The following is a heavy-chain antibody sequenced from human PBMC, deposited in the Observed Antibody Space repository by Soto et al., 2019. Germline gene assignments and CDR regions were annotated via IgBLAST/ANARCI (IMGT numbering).Heavy chain of an antibody. J-gene: IGHJ4*02. CDR2: IYPGDSDT. CDR1: GCSFTSYW. D-gene: IGHD3-22*01. V-gene: IGHV5-51*01. Sequence: GESLKISCKGSGCSFTSYWIGWVRQMPGKGLEWMGIIYPGDSDTRYSPSFQGQVTISADKSISTAYLQWSSLKASDTAMYYCARQTPHYYDSSGYQGWPDYWGQGTLVTVS. CDR3: ARQTPHYYDSSGYQGWPDY.